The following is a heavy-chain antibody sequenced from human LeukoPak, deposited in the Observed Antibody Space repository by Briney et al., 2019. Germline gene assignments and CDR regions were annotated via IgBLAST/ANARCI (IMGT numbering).Heavy chain of an antibody. J-gene: IGHJ4*02. CDR1: GYTFTGYY. CDR2: INPNSGGT. D-gene: IGHD5-18*01. V-gene: IGHV1-2*02. Sequence: ASVKVSCKASGYTFTGYYMHWVRQAPGQGLEWMGWINPNSGGTNYAQKFRGRVTMTRDTSISTAYMELSRLRSDDTAVYYCASHVDTAMAFDYWGQGTLVTVSS. CDR3: ASHVDTAMAFDY.